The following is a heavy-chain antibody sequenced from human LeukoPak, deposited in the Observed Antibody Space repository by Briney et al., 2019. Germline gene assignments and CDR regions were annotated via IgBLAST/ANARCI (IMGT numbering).Heavy chain of an antibody. CDR1: GFTFSKYA. CDR3: AKDREQDYMRFYMDV. Sequence: AGGSLRLSCAASGFTFSKYALNWVRQAPGKGLEWVSGISGSGATIHYADSVKGRFTISRDNSKSTLFLQIHSLRAEDTAIYYCAKDREQDYMRFYMDVWGKGTTVTVSS. D-gene: IGHD4-11*01. J-gene: IGHJ6*03. CDR2: ISGSGATI. V-gene: IGHV3-23*01.